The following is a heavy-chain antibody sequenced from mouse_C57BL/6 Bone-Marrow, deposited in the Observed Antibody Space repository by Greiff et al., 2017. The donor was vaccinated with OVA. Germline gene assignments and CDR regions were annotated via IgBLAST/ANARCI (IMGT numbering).Heavy chain of an antibody. D-gene: IGHD1-1*01. J-gene: IGHJ2*01. CDR2: IHPNSGST. Sequence: QVQLQQPGAELVKPGASVKLSCKASGYTFTSYWMHWVKQRPGQGLEWIGLIHPNSGSTNYNEKFKSKATLTVDNSSSTAYMQLSSLTSEDSAVYYCARGYYGSKDYWGQGTTLTVSS. V-gene: IGHV1-64*01. CDR3: ARGYYGSKDY. CDR1: GYTFTSYW.